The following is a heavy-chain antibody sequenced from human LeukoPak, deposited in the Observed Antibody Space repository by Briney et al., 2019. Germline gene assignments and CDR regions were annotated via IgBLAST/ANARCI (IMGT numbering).Heavy chain of an antibody. V-gene: IGHV3-74*01. D-gene: IGHD6-6*01. CDR1: GFTFSSYW. J-gene: IGHJ4*02. CDR3: ARDQVGNFEYSSPDADC. Sequence: GGSLRLSCAASGFTFSSYWMHWVRQAPGKGLVWVSRINTIGSSTSYADSVKGRFTISRDNAKNTLYLQMNSMRAEDTAVYYCARDQVGNFEYSSPDADCWGQGTLVTVSS. CDR2: INTIGSST.